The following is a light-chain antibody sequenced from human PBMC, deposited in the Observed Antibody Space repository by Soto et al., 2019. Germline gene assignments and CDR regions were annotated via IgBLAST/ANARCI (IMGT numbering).Light chain of an antibody. CDR3: QSYDSSLNGFYV. CDR1: SSNIGTGYD. Sequence: QAVVTQPPSVSGAPGQRVTISCTGSSSNIGTGYDVHWYQQLPGTAPKLLIYGNNKRPSGVPDRFSGFKSGTSASLAITGLQAEDEADYYCQSYDSSLNGFYVFGTGTKLTVL. V-gene: IGLV1-40*01. CDR2: GNN. J-gene: IGLJ1*01.